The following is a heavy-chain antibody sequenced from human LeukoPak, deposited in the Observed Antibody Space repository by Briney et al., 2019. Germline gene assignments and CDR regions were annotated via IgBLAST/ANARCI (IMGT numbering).Heavy chain of an antibody. CDR1: GYTFTSYD. CDR3: ARAAWASTSSKYYFDN. Sequence: ASVKVSCKASGYTFTSYDINWVRQATGQGLEWMGWMNPNSGNTGYAQKFQGRVTMTRNTSISTAYMELSSLRSEDTALYYCARAAWASTSSKYYFDNWGQGTLVTVSS. CDR2: MNPNSGNT. D-gene: IGHD2-21*01. V-gene: IGHV1-8*01. J-gene: IGHJ4*02.